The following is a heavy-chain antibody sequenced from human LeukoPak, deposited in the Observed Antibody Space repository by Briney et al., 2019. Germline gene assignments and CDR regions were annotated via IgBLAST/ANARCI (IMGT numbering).Heavy chain of an antibody. CDR2: IYYSGST. Sequence: SETLSLTCTVSGGSISSSSYYWGWIRQPPGKGLEWIGNIYYSGSTYYNPSLKSRITISVDTSKNRFSLKLSSVTAADTAVFYCARVAAALSKYMDVWGKGNTVTISS. V-gene: IGHV4-39*01. D-gene: IGHD6-13*01. CDR1: GGSISSSSYY. J-gene: IGHJ6*03. CDR3: ARVAAALSKYMDV.